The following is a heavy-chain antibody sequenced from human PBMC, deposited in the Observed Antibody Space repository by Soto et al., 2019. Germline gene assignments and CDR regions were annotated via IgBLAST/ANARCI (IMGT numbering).Heavy chain of an antibody. CDR2: IYPGDSDT. CDR3: AASNFYYGMDV. Sequence: EVQLVQSGAEVKKPGESLKISCKCSVYTFTTYWIGWVRQMPGKGPEWMGIIYPGDSDTKYNPSFQGQVTISADKSITTTYLQWSSLKASDTAIYYCAASNFYYGMDVWGQGTTVTVSS. J-gene: IGHJ6*02. CDR1: VYTFTTYW. V-gene: IGHV5-51*01.